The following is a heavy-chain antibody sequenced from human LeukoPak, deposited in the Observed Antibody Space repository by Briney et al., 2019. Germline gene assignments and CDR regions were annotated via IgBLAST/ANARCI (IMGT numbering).Heavy chain of an antibody. D-gene: IGHD6-19*01. CDR1: GFTFSSYG. CDR3: TKHVIAVAGNNWFDP. CDR2: ISYDGSNK. J-gene: IGHJ5*02. V-gene: IGHV3-30*18. Sequence: GRSLRLSCAASGFTFSSYGMHWVRQAPGKGLEWVAVISYDGSNKYYADSVKGRFTTSRDNSKNTLYLQMNSLRAEDTAVYYCTKHVIAVAGNNWFDPWGQGTLVTVSS.